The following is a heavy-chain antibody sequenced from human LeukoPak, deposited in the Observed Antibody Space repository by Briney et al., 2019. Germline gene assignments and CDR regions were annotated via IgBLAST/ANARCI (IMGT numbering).Heavy chain of an antibody. J-gene: IGHJ4*02. CDR1: GFTFSSYW. V-gene: IGHV3-7*01. D-gene: IGHD1-1*01. Sequence: GGSLRLSCAASGFTFSSYWMSWVRQAPGKGLEWVANIKQDGSEKYYADSVKGRFTISRDNSKNTLYLQMNSLRAEDTAVYYCARDSERGAFDYWGQGTLVTVSS. CDR3: ARDSERGAFDY. CDR2: IKQDGSEK.